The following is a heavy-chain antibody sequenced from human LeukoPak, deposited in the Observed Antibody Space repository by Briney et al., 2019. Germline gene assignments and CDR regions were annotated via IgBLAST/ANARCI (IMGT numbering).Heavy chain of an antibody. CDR3: ERDPGVIPVHYMDV. D-gene: IGHD4-23*01. CDR1: GFTFSTHA. V-gene: IGHV3-23*01. J-gene: IGHJ6*03. CDR2: LSGRGGTT. Sequence: GGSLRLSCVVSGFTFSTHAMTGVPQAPGRGLERGSDLSGRGGTTYYADSVKGRLNIFRDNSKNTLLLQMSSLRADETAVYYCERDPGVIPVHYMDVWGKGTTVIVFS.